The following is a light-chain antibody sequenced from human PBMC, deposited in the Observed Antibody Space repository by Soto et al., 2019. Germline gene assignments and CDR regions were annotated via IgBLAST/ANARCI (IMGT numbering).Light chain of an antibody. Sequence: DIQMTQSPSSLSASVGDRVTITCQASQDIDKFLNWYQQKPGKAPKLLIDDASNLETRVPSRFSGSGSGTHFTFTISSLQPEDIATYYCQQYDDLPITFGQGTRLEIK. CDR3: QQYDDLPIT. CDR1: QDIDKF. CDR2: DAS. V-gene: IGKV1-33*01. J-gene: IGKJ5*01.